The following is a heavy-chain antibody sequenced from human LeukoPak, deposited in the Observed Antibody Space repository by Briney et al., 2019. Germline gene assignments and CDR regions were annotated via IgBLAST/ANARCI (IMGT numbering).Heavy chain of an antibody. CDR2: IYSTGFT. D-gene: IGHD2-2*01. V-gene: IGHV4-39*07. CDR1: GVSIGSSVHY. J-gene: IGHJ5*02. Sequence: SETLSLTCTVSGVSIGSSVHYWGWVRQPPGKGLEWSGSIYSTGFTNYNPSLKSRVTISVDTSKNQFSLKLSSVTAADTAVYYCARGVVVVPAYTERGNWFDPWGQGTLVTVSS. CDR3: ARGVVVVPAYTERGNWFDP.